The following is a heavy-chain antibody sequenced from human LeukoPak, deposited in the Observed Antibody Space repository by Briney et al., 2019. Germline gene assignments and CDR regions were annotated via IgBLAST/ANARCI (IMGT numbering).Heavy chain of an antibody. V-gene: IGHV1-18*04. CDR3: ARDPSGYTSKSYVGAFDI. D-gene: IGHD5-12*01. CDR2: ISAYNGNT. CDR1: GYTFTGYY. J-gene: IGHJ3*02. Sequence: ASVKVSCKASGYTFTGYYMHWVRQAPGQGLEWMGWISAYNGNTNYAQKLQGRVTMTTDTSTSTAYMELRSLRSDDTAVYYCARDPSGYTSKSYVGAFDIWGQGTMVTVSS.